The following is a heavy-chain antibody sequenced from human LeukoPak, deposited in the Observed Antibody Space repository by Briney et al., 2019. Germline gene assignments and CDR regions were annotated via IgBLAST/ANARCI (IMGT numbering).Heavy chain of an antibody. D-gene: IGHD2-15*01. V-gene: IGHV3-21*01. CDR3: ASERYCSGGSCNDY. J-gene: IGHJ4*02. CDR1: GFTFSSYS. Sequence: PGGSLRLTCAASGFTFSSYSMTWVRQAPGKGLEWVSSISSSSSYIYYADSVKGRFTISRDNAKNSLYLQMNSLRAEDTAVYYCASERYCSGGSCNDYWGQGTLVTVSS. CDR2: ISSSSSYI.